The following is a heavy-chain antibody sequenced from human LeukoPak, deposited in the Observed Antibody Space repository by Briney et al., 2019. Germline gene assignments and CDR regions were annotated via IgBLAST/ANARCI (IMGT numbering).Heavy chain of an antibody. CDR2: INRDGSNT. CDR3: SRAVGSSPYY. CDR1: GFSLGLYW. Sequence: GGSLRLSCAASGFSLGLYWMHWVRQAPGQGLVWVSRINRDGSNTAYANSVKGRFTIPRDNAKNTLYLHMHNLTVGDTAVYYCSRAVGSSPYYWGQGALVTVSS. V-gene: IGHV3-74*01. J-gene: IGHJ4*02. D-gene: IGHD1-26*01.